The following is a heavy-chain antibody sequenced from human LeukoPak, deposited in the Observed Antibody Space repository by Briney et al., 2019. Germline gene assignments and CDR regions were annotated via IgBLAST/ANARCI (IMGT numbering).Heavy chain of an antibody. CDR3: ARSITMVRGALLN. Sequence: ASVTVSCKASGYTFTIYDINWVRQATGQGLEWMGWMNPNSGNTGYAQKFQGRVTMTRNTSISTAYMELSSLRSEDTAVYYCARSITMVRGALLNWGQGTLVTVSS. CDR2: MNPNSGNT. D-gene: IGHD3-10*01. J-gene: IGHJ4*02. CDR1: GYTFTIYD. V-gene: IGHV1-8*01.